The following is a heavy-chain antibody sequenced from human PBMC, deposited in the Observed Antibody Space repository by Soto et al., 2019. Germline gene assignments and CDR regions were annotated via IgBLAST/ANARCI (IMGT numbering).Heavy chain of an antibody. CDR3: ARGPPLSDFWSCYNHAFDN. J-gene: IGHJ3*02. CDR1: GYTFTGYY. V-gene: IGHV1-2*04. D-gene: IGHD3-3*01. CDR2: INPNSGGT. Sequence: ASVKVSCKASGYTFTGYYMHWVRQAPGQGLEWMGWINPNSGGTNYAQKFQGWVTMTRDTSISTAYMELSRLRSDDTAVYYCARGPPLSDFWSCYNHAFDNWGQGTLVTVSS.